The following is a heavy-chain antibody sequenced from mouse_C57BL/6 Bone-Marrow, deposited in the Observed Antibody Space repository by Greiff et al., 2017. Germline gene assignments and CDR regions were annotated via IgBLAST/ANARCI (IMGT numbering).Heavy chain of an antibody. CDR1: GYSFTSYY. J-gene: IGHJ2*01. D-gene: IGHD2-3*01. CDR2: IYPGSGNT. V-gene: IGHV1-66*01. CDR3: ARRWLLVDY. Sequence: VQRVESGPELVKPGASVKISCKASGYSFTSYYLHWVKQRPGQGLAWICWIYPGSGNTKYNEKFKGKATLTADPSSSTAYMQLSSLTSEDSAVYYCARRWLLVDYWGQGTTLTVSS.